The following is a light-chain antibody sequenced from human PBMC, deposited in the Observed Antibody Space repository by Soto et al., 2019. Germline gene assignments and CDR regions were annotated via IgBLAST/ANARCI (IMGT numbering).Light chain of an antibody. Sequence: DIQMTQSPSTLSASVGDRVTITCRASQSISSWLAWYQQKPGKAPKLLIYDASSLESGVPSRFSGSGSGTEFPLTISSLKPDDFATFYCQKYNSYSLTFGGGTKVEIK. CDR3: QKYNSYSLT. V-gene: IGKV1-5*01. CDR2: DAS. CDR1: QSISSW. J-gene: IGKJ4*01.